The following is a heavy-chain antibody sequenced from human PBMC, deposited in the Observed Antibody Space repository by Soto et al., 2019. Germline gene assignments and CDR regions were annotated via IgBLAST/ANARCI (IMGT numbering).Heavy chain of an antibody. CDR2: INVYNGNT. CDR3: ARDTSRGEYDY. Sequence: QVQLVQSGAEVRKPGASVKVSCKASGYPFTSYGISWVRQAPGQGLEWMGWINVYNGNTNYAQTLQGRVTMTTDTSTSTAYLDLRSLRSDDTAVYFCARDTSRGEYDYWGQGTLVTVSS. J-gene: IGHJ4*02. CDR1: GYPFTSYG. V-gene: IGHV1-18*01. D-gene: IGHD3-10*01.